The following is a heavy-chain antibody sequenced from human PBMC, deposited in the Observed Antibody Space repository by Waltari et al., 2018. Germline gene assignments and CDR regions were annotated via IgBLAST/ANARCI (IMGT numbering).Heavy chain of an antibody. CDR2: IYRSGAV. CDR1: GEPISDDVSRWTY. V-gene: IGHV4-61*02. J-gene: IGHJ1*01. D-gene: IGHD1-7*01. CDR3: ANRGVGNYFKYFRL. Sequence: QVQLQESGPGLVKPTHTLSLTCTVSGEPISDDVSRWTYWTWIRQSAGKGLEWIGHIYRSGAVAYNPSLRSRVTSSLDTPKSHFTLKLTSVTAADTAVYYCANRGVGNYFKYFRLWSPGTLVTVSS.